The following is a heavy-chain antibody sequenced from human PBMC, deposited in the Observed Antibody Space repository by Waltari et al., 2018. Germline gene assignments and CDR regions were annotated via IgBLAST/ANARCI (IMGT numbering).Heavy chain of an antibody. CDR2: MNPNRGNT. D-gene: IGHD6-13*01. Sequence: QVQLVQSGAEVKKPGASVKVSCKASGYTFTSYDINWVRQATGQGLEWMGWMNPNRGNTGYAQKCQGRVTRTRNTSISTAYMELSSLRSEDTAVYYCARSIAAAGDDAFDIWGQGTMVTVSS. J-gene: IGHJ3*02. CDR1: GYTFTSYD. CDR3: ARSIAAAGDDAFDI. V-gene: IGHV1-8*01.